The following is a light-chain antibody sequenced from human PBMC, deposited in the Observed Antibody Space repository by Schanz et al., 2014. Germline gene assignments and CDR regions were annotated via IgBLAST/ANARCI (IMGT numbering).Light chain of an antibody. CDR3: QQYGSSPVT. CDR2: GVS. Sequence: EIVLTQSPATLSLSPGERATLSCRASQSVRSVLAWYQQKPGQAPRLLIYGVSSRATGIPDSFSGSGSGTDFTLTISRLEPEDFAVYYCQQYGSSPVTFGGGTKV. J-gene: IGKJ4*01. CDR1: QSVRSV. V-gene: IGKV3-20*01.